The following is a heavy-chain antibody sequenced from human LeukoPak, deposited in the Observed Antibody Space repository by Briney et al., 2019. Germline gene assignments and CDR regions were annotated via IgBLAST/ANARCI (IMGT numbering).Heavy chain of an antibody. CDR2: IWHDGSFK. D-gene: IGHD2-15*01. Sequence: PGRSLRLSCAASGFSLSDFGIHWVRQAPGKGLEWVAVIWHDGSFKHFADSVKGRFTISRDNSKNMVYLQMNSPRVEDTAVYYCARDKKIAVVLDHWGKGTLVTVSS. CDR3: ARDKKIAVVLDH. V-gene: IGHV3-33*01. J-gene: IGHJ4*02. CDR1: GFSLSDFG.